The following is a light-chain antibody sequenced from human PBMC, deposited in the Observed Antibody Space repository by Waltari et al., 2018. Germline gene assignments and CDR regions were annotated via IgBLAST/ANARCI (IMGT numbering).Light chain of an antibody. V-gene: IGKV1-5*03. CDR1: QSIPRW. CDR2: KAS. CDR3: QHYDSYLAT. Sequence: DIQMTQSPSTLSASVGDRVTITCRASQSIPRWLAWYQQKPGKAPKLLIYKASILESGVPSRFSGGGSGTEFTLTISSLQPDDFATYYCQHYDSYLATFGRGTKVEIK. J-gene: IGKJ4*02.